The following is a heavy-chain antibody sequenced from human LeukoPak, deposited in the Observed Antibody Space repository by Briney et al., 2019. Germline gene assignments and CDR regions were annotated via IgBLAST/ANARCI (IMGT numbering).Heavy chain of an antibody. V-gene: IGHV3-21*01. D-gene: IGHD3-10*01. CDR3: AREDGSGSPYDY. CDR1: GFTFSSYS. CDR2: ISSSSSYI. J-gene: IGHJ4*02. Sequence: GGSLRLSCAASGFTFSSYSMNWVRQAPGKGLEWVSSISSSSSYIYYADSVKGRFTISRDNAKNSLYLQMNSLRGEDTAVYYCAREDGSGSPYDYWGQGTLVTVSS.